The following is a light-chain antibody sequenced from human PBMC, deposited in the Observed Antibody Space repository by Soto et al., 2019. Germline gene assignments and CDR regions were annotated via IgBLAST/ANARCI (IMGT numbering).Light chain of an antibody. V-gene: IGKV1-13*02. CDR3: QQCYMGWT. CDR2: DAS. CDR1: QGIRND. J-gene: IGKJ1*01. Sequence: AIQMTQSPSSLSASVGARVPITCRASQGIRNDLGWYQQKPGKAPKLLIYDASILESGVPSRFSGTGSGTEFTFSITSLQPEDFGTYYCQQCYMGWTFGQGTKVDIK.